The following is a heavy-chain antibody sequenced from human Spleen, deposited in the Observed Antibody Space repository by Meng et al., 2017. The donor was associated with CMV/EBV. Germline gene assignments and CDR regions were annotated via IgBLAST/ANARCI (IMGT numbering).Heavy chain of an antibody. CDR2: IYFSGST. D-gene: IGHD3-22*01. V-gene: IGHV4-39*01. Sequence: GSLRLSCTVSGDSISTATYHWAWIRQPPGMGLEWIGSIYFSGSTYSKPSLKSRVTISVHTSKNQFSLMLSSVTAADTAVYYCARLKYYYDGSGYSFFDYWGQGTLVTVS. J-gene: IGHJ4*02. CDR3: ARLKYYYDGSGYSFFDY. CDR1: GDSISTATYH.